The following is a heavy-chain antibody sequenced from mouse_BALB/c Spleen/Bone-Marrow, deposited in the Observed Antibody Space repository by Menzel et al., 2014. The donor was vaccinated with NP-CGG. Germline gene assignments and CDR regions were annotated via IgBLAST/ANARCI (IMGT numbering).Heavy chain of an antibody. V-gene: IGHV1-4*01. Sequence: QVQLQQSGAELARPGASLKMSCKASGYTFTSYTIHWVKQRPGQGLEWIGYINPSSGFTNYNQKFTDKATLTADKSSSTAYMQLSSLTSEDSAVYYCARPYSYGYVYWGQGTTLTVSS. CDR1: GYTFTSYT. J-gene: IGHJ2*01. CDR3: ARPYSYGYVY. CDR2: INPSSGFT. D-gene: IGHD1-2*01.